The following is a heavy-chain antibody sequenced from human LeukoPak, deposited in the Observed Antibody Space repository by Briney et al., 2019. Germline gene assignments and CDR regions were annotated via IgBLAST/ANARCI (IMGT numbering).Heavy chain of an antibody. CDR1: GFTFSSYW. Sequence: PGGSLRLSYAASGFTFSSYWMHWVRQAPGKGLVWVSRINSDGRSTSYADSVKGRFTISRDNSKNTLHLQMNSLRAEDTAVYYCARHSSGYYHYDYWGPGTPVTVAS. CDR3: ARHSSGYYHYDY. CDR2: INSDGRST. D-gene: IGHD3-22*01. J-gene: IGHJ4*02. V-gene: IGHV3-74*01.